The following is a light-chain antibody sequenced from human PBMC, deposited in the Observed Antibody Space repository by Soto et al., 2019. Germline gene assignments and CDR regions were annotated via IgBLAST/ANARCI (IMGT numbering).Light chain of an antibody. CDR2: XVX. V-gene: IGLV2-14*01. J-gene: IGLJ2*01. CDR1: SSDVGGYNY. Sequence: QSALTQPASVSGSPGQSITISCTGTSSDVGGYNYVSWYQQHPGKAPKLMIXXVXXXXSGVSNRFSGSKSGNTASLTISGXXXXXXXXXYCSSYTSSSTVVFGGGTKLTVL. CDR3: SSYTSSSTVV.